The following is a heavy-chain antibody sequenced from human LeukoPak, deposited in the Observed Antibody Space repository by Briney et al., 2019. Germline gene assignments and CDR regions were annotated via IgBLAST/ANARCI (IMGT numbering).Heavy chain of an antibody. J-gene: IGHJ6*03. V-gene: IGHV3-30*01. D-gene: IGHD3-10*01. CDR1: GFTFSRNV. Sequence: GSSLRLSCAASGFTFSRNVMHWVRQAPGKGLEWVALISYDGNNKFYADSVKGRFTISRDNSRNTLFLQMNSLRGEDAAVYSCARGGIPTGPYYYFYYMDVWGKGTAVTVSS. CDR3: ARGGIPTGPYYYFYYMDV. CDR2: ISYDGNNK.